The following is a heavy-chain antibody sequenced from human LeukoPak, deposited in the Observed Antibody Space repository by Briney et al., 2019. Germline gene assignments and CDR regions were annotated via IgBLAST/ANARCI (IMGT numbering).Heavy chain of an antibody. CDR1: GFTFSSYE. J-gene: IGHJ4*02. CDR2: ISSSGSTI. Sequence: PGGSLRLSCAASGFTFSSYEMNWVRQAPGKGLEWVSYISSSGSTIYYADSVKGRFTISRDNSKNTLYLQMNSLRAEDTAVYYCAKDLSVGATRTNYWGQGTLVTVSS. V-gene: IGHV3-48*03. D-gene: IGHD1-26*01. CDR3: AKDLSVGATRTNY.